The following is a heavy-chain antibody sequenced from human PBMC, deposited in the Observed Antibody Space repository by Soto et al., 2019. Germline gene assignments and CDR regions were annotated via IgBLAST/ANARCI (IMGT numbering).Heavy chain of an antibody. V-gene: IGHV1-69*12. CDR2: IIPIFGTA. D-gene: IGHD3-22*01. CDR1: GGTFSSYA. Sequence: QVQLVQSGAEVKKPGSSVKVSCKASGGTFSSYAISWVRQAPGQGLEWMGGIIPIFGTANYAQKFQGRVTITAEESTSTTYMELSSLRSEDTAVYYCARVGYYDSSGYWYFDLWGRGTLVTVSS. J-gene: IGHJ2*01. CDR3: ARVGYYDSSGYWYFDL.